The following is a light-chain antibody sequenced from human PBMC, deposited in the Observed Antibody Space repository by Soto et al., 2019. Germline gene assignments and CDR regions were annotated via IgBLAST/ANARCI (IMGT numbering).Light chain of an antibody. V-gene: IGKV1-5*03. Sequence: DIRMTQSPSTLSASVGDRVTIACRASQSISSWLAWYQQKPGKALKRLIYKASTLESGVPSRFSGSGSGTEFTLTISSLQPDDFATYYCQQSFTFGPGTKVDIK. CDR1: QSISSW. CDR2: KAS. CDR3: QQSFT. J-gene: IGKJ3*01.